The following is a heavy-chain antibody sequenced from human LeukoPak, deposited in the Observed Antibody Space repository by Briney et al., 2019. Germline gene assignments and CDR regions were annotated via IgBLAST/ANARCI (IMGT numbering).Heavy chain of an antibody. CDR2: IWYDGSNQ. D-gene: IGHD2-21*01. CDR3: ARDIASVRMDI. Sequence: GGSLRLSCAASGFTFRNHGMHWVRQAPGQGLEWVAVIWYDGSNQYYADSVKGRFTISRDNSRNMLYLQVSSLRAEDTAVYYCARDIASVRMDIWGQGTTVIVSS. J-gene: IGHJ6*02. CDR1: GFTFRNHG. V-gene: IGHV3-33*01.